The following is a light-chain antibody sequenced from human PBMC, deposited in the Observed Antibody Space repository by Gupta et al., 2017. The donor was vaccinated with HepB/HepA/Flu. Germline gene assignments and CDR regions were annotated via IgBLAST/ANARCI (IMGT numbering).Light chain of an antibody. CDR1: QSVGSK. V-gene: IGKV3-15*01. CDR2: GAS. CDR3: QHDDFWQT. J-gene: IGKJ1*01. Sequence: EIVMTQSPGTLSISPGERATLSCRASQSVGSKLAWYQQKPGQPPRLLIYGASTRAIGIPAKFSGSGSGTEFTLTISSLQSEDFAVYYCQHDDFWQTFGQGTKVEIK.